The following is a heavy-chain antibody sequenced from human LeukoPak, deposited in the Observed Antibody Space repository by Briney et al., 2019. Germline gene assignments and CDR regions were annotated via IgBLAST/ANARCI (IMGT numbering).Heavy chain of an antibody. CDR1: GFTFSSYA. D-gene: IGHD4/OR15-4a*01. V-gene: IGHV3-23*01. CDR3: ARRAGAYSHPYDY. J-gene: IGHJ4*02. CDR2: ISGSGGST. Sequence: GGSLRLSCAASGFTFSSYAMSWVRQAPGKGLEWVSTISGSGGSTYYADSVKGRFTISRDNSKNTLYLQMNSLRAEDTAVYYCARRAGAYSHPYDYWGQGTLVTVSS.